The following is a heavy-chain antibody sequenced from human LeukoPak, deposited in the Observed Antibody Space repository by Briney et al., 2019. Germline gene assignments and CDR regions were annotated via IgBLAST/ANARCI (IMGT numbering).Heavy chain of an antibody. CDR1: GGSVSSNSAA. Sequence: SQTLSLTCAISGGSVSSNSAAWDWIRQSPSRGLEWPGRTYYRSKWYNDYAVSVKSRITINPDTSKNQFSLQLNSVTPEDTAVYYCARGYSSGWYAFDYWGQGTLVTVSS. J-gene: IGHJ4*02. D-gene: IGHD6-19*01. CDR3: ARGYSSGWYAFDY. CDR2: TYYRSKWYN. V-gene: IGHV6-1*01.